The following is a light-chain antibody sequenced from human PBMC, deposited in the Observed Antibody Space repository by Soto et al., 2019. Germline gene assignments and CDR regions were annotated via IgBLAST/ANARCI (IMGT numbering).Light chain of an antibody. CDR3: QHYNIYSET. Sequence: DIQMTQSPSTLSASVGDRVTITCRASQSISSWLAWYQQKPGKAPKILIYKASILESGVPSRFSGSGFGTEFTLTISSLQPDDFATYYCQHYNIYSETFGQGTKV. CDR2: KAS. J-gene: IGKJ1*01. CDR1: QSISSW. V-gene: IGKV1-5*03.